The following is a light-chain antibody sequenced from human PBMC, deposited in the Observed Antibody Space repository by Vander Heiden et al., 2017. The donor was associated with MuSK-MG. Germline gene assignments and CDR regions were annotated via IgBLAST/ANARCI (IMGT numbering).Light chain of an antibody. V-gene: IGKV1-39*01. J-gene: IGKJ4*01. CDR3: QQGDSRPPNT. CDR1: RDISTY. Sequence: DIQMTQSPSSLSAFVGDTVTITCRASRDISTYLNWYQQKQGKAPRLLIYAASKLQSGVPSRFSGSGYGRDSTLTVASLQAEDAATYYCQQGDSRPPNTFGGGTSLEIK. CDR2: AAS.